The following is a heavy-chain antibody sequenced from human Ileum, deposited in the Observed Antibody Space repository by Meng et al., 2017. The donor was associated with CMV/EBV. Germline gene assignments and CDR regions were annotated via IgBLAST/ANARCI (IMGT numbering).Heavy chain of an antibody. CDR3: AKDMSRGVLGSTTFDS. J-gene: IGHJ4*02. V-gene: IGHV3-9*01. D-gene: IGHD2/OR15-2a*01. CDR2: ISWNSGNI. Sequence: GGSLRLSCAASGFTFDDYAMHWVRQAPGKGLEWVSGISWNSGNIGYADSVKGRFTISRDNAKSSLYLQVSSLRPEDTAFYYCAKDMSRGVLGSTTFDSWGQGPLVTVSS. CDR1: GFTFDDYA.